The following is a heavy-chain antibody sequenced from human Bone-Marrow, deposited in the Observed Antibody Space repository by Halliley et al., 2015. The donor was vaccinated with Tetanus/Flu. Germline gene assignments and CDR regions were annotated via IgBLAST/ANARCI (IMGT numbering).Heavy chain of an antibody. D-gene: IGHD5-12*01. J-gene: IGHJ4*02. Sequence: VQLVQSGAEMRKPEESLKISCQVSGYNFVNYWIGWVRQMPGKGLEWMGIVYPGDSNTRYSSSFQGQVTFSVDKSISTAYLQWNTLKASDTAMYFCARRPFGDGYNLGTFDYWGQGTLVTVSS. CDR2: VYPGDSNT. CDR3: ARRPFGDGYNLGTFDY. V-gene: IGHV5-51*03. CDR1: GYNFVNYW.